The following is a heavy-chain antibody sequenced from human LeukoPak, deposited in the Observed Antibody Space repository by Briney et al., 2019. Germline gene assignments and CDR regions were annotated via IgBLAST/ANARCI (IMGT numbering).Heavy chain of an antibody. Sequence: GGSLRLSCAASGFTFSSHAMTWVRQAPGTGLEWVSSMSSGSRYIYYADSVRGRFTVSRDNAKNSLYLLMNSLRAEDTAVYYCTRDRPTGASRVFVVQWGQGTLVTVSS. CDR2: MSSGSRYI. D-gene: IGHD3-3*01. V-gene: IGHV3-21*01. CDR1: GFTFSSHA. CDR3: TRDRPTGASRVFVVQ. J-gene: IGHJ4*02.